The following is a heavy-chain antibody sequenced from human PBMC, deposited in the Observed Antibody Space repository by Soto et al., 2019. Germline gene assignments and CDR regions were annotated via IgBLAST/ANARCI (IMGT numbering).Heavy chain of an antibody. V-gene: IGHV1-46*01. CDR1: GYTFTSDY. Sequence: QVQLVQSGAEVKKPGASVKVSCKASGYTFTSDYMHWVRQAPGQGLEWVGIINPSGGSTSYAQKFQGRVTMTRDTSTSTVYMELSSLRSEDTAVYYCARVEQEGSSWHRDYCRCGMDVWGQGNTVTVSS. CDR2: INPSGGST. D-gene: IGHD6-13*01. J-gene: IGHJ6*02. CDR3: ARVEQEGSSWHRDYCRCGMDV.